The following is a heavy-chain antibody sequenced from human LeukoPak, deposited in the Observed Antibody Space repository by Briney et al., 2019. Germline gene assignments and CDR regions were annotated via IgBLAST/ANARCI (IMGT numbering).Heavy chain of an antibody. Sequence: GGSLRLSCAASGFTFSDYYMSWIRQAPRKGLEWVSYISSSGRTIYYADSVKGRFTISRDNAKNSLYLQMNSLRAEDTAVYYCARDQLEQPGGDAFDIWGQGTMVTVSS. CDR3: ARDQLEQPGGDAFDI. CDR1: GFTFSDYY. V-gene: IGHV3-11*04. J-gene: IGHJ3*02. CDR2: ISSSGRTI. D-gene: IGHD1/OR15-1a*01.